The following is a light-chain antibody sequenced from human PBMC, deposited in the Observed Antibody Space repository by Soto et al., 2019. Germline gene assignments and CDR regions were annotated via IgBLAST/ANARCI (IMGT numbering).Light chain of an antibody. V-gene: IGKV3-20*01. CDR2: GAS. J-gene: IGKJ5*01. Sequence: EIVLTQSPGTLSLSPGERATLSCRASQSVNSFYLAWFQQRPGQAPRLLIYGASKRAIGLPARFSGSGSGTEFTLTITSLQSEDFAVYYCQQYGSSPTFGQGTRLEIK. CDR3: QQYGSSPT. CDR1: QSVNSFY.